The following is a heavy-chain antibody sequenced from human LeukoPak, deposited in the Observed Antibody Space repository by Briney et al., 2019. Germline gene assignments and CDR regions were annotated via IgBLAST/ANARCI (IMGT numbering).Heavy chain of an antibody. CDR3: AKTVSGSYSYQGGDY. CDR1: GSTFSSYV. V-gene: IGHV3-23*01. J-gene: IGHJ4*02. CDR2: INGSGGST. D-gene: IGHD3-10*01. Sequence: GGSLSLSCAASGSTFSSYVMSWVRQAPGKGLGWVSAINGSGGSTYYADSVKGRSTISRDNSKNTLYLQMNSLRAEDTAVYYCAKTVSGSYSYQGGDYWGQGTLVTVSS.